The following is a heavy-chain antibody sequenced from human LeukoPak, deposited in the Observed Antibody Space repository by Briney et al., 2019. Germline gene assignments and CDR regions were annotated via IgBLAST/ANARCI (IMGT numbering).Heavy chain of an antibody. CDR3: AREIGGSYYY. CDR2: IRPNTGGT. V-gene: IGHV1-2*02. J-gene: IGHJ4*02. Sequence: ASVKVSCKASGYTFTGYYIHWVRQAPGQGLEWMGWIRPNTGGTNYAQNFQGRVTMTRDTSISTAYMELSGLILDDTAVYYCAREIGGSYYYWGQGTPVTVSS. D-gene: IGHD1-26*01. CDR1: GYTFTGYY.